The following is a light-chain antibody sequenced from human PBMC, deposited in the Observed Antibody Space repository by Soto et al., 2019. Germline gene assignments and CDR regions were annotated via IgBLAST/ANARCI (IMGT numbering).Light chain of an antibody. J-gene: IGKJ2*01. CDR2: DAS. CDR1: QSVSSD. V-gene: IGKV3-15*01. CDR3: QHYNEWPNI. Sequence: EIVMTQSPATLSVSPGERATLSCRASQSVSSDLAWYQQKPDQAPRLLIYDASTRATGIPVRFSGSGSGAEFTLTISSLQSEDFAVYYCQHYNEWPNIFGQGTKLEIK.